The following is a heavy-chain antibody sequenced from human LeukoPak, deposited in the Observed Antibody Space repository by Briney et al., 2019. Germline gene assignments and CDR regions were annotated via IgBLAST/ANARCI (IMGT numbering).Heavy chain of an antibody. CDR3: AKGAGGFSYYNWFDP. Sequence: SETLSLTCTVSGASISYSNYYWGWIRQSPGKGLEWIGTVHYTGNTYYKSSLKSRVTISVDMSKNQFYLKLNSVTAADTAVYYCAKGAGGFSYYNWFDPWGQGTLVTVSP. CDR1: GASISYSNYY. J-gene: IGHJ5*02. V-gene: IGHV4-39*07. CDR2: VHYTGNT. D-gene: IGHD5-18*01.